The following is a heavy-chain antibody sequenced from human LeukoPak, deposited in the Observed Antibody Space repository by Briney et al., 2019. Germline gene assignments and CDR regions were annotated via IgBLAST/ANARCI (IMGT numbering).Heavy chain of an antibody. CDR1: GFTFSSYA. CDR2: IKSKADGETI. V-gene: IGHV3-15*07. J-gene: IGHJ4*02. D-gene: IGHD1-20*01. Sequence: GGSLRLSCAASGFTFSSYAMHWVRQAPGKGLEWVGRIKSKADGETIDYAAPVKGRFTFSRDDSKNMLYLQMNSLKSEDTAVYYCSTLTSRGLSDSWGQGTLVTVSS. CDR3: STLTSRGLSDS.